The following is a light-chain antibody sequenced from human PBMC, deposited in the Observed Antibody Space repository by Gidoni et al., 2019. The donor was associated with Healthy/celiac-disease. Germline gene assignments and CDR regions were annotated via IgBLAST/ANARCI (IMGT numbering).Light chain of an antibody. J-gene: IGKJ4*01. Sequence: EIVLTQSQATLSLSPGERATLSCRASQSVSSYLAWYQQKPGQAPRLLIYDASNRATGIPDRFSGSGSGTDFTLTISSLEPEDFAVYYCQQRSNWPPSLTFGGGTKVEIK. CDR1: QSVSSY. CDR3: QQRSNWPPSLT. V-gene: IGKV3-11*01. CDR2: DAS.